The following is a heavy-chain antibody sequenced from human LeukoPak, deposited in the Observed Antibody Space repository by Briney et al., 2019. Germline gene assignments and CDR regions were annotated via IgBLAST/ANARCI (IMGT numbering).Heavy chain of an antibody. CDR3: ARGQFRDYDFWSGYSGEIFDY. D-gene: IGHD3-3*01. CDR2: ISSSSSYI. J-gene: IGHJ4*02. V-gene: IGHV3-21*01. Sequence: GGSLRLSCAASGFTFSSYSMNWVRQAPGKGLEWVSSISSSSSYIYYADSVKGRFTISRDNAKNSLYLQMNSLRAEDTAVYYCARGQFRDYDFWSGYSGEIFDYWGQGTLVTVSS. CDR1: GFTFSSYS.